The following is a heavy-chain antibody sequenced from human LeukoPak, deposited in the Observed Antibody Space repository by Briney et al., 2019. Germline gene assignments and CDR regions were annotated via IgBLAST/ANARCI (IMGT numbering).Heavy chain of an antibody. J-gene: IGHJ3*02. CDR1: GGSVNSGSYY. CDR3: ARGRSWDWNDSFSPDDAFDI. D-gene: IGHD1-1*01. V-gene: IGHV4-61*01. CDR2: VYSSGST. Sequence: SETLSLTCTVSGGSVNSGSYYWSWIRRPPGKGLEWIGYVYSSGSTNYNPSLKSRVTISVDKSKNQFSLKLSSVTAADTAVYYCARGRSWDWNDSFSPDDAFDIWGQGTMVTVSS.